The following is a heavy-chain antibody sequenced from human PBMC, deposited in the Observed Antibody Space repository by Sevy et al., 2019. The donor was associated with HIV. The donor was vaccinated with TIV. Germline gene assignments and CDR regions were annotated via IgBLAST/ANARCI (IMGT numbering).Heavy chain of an antibody. J-gene: IGHJ4*02. D-gene: IGHD4-4*01. V-gene: IGHV3-15*01. CDR3: TTLYSAAFDN. CDR1: GFTFTNAW. CDR2: FKSKTDGGTI. Sequence: GGSLRLSCVASGFTFTNAWMSWVRQAPGKGLEWVGRFKSKTDGGTIDYAKPVKGRFTISRDDAKNMLYLQMNSLKTEDTALYYCTTLYSAAFDNWGQGTLVTVSS.